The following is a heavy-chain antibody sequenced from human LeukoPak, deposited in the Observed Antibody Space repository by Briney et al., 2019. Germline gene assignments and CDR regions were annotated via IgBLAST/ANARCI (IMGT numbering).Heavy chain of an antibody. CDR3: AKDMGWLQFEAFDI. CDR1: GFTFDDYA. D-gene: IGHD5-24*01. Sequence: GGSLRLSCAASGFTFDDYAMHWVRQAPGKGLEWVSGISWNSGSIGYADSVKGRFTISRGNAKNSLYLQMNSLRAEDMALYYCAKDMGWLQFEAFDIWGQGTMVTVSS. CDR2: ISWNSGSI. J-gene: IGHJ3*02. V-gene: IGHV3-9*03.